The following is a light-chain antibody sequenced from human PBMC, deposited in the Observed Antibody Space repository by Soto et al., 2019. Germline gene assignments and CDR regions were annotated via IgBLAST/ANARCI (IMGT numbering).Light chain of an antibody. Sequence: QSALTQPPSASGSPGQSVTISCTGTSSDVGGYNYVSWYQHHPGKGPKLMIFEVSKRPSGVPDQFSGSKSGNTASLTVAGLQAEDEADYYCSSYAGTNNYVFGTGTKLTVL. V-gene: IGLV2-8*01. CDR1: SSDVGGYNY. CDR3: SSYAGTNNYV. CDR2: EVS. J-gene: IGLJ1*01.